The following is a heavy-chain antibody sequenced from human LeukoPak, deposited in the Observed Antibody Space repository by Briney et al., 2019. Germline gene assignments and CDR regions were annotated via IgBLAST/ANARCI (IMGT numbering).Heavy chain of an antibody. Sequence: GESLKISCQGSGYRFTSHWIGWVRQMPGRGLEWMGIVYPGDSDTRYSPSFQGQVTISADKSISTAYLQWSSLKASDTAMYYCARLSREGSGNWFDPWGQGTLVTVSS. CDR1: GYRFTSHW. V-gene: IGHV5-51*01. J-gene: IGHJ5*02. D-gene: IGHD6-19*01. CDR3: ARLSREGSGNWFDP. CDR2: VYPGDSDT.